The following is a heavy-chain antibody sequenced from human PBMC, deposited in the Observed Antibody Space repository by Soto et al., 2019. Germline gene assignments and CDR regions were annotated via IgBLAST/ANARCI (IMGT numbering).Heavy chain of an antibody. V-gene: IGHV3-30-3*01. D-gene: IGHD3-3*01. CDR2: ISYDGSNK. Sequence: GGSLRLSCAASGFTFSSYAMHWVRQAPGKGLEWVAVISYDGSNKYYADSVKGRFTISRDNSKNTLYLQMNSLRAEDTSVYYCAKDSWDDFWSGPRVFDYWGQGTLVTVSS. J-gene: IGHJ4*02. CDR1: GFTFSSYA. CDR3: AKDSWDDFWSGPRVFDY.